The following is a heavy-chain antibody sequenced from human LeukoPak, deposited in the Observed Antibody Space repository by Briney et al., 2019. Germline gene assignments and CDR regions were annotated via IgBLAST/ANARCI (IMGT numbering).Heavy chain of an antibody. CDR1: GSTFDDYA. CDR3: AKDYSHCSSTSCYISYFDY. J-gene: IGHJ4*02. D-gene: IGHD2-2*02. V-gene: IGHV3-43*02. Sequence: GGSLRLSCAASGSTFDDYAMHWVRQAPGKGLEWVSLISGDGGSTYYADSVKGRFTISRDNSKNSLYLQMNSLRTEDTALYYCAKDYSHCSSTSCYISYFDYWGQGTLVTVSS. CDR2: ISGDGGST.